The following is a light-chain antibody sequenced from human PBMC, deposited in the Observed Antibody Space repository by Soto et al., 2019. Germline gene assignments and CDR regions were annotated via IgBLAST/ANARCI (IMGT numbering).Light chain of an antibody. V-gene: IGKV1-5*01. Sequence: DIQMTQSPSTLSASIGDRVTITCRASQSINNFLAWYQQRPGQAPHLLIYDVFILGTGVPSRFSGSGSGTEFTLTISSLQAEDFATYFCQHYNGYPYTFGPGTKLDI. CDR3: QHYNGYPYT. CDR1: QSINNF. CDR2: DVF. J-gene: IGKJ2*01.